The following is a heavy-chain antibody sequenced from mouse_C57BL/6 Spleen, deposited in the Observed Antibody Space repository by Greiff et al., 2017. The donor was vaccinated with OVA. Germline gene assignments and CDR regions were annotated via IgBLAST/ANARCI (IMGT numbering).Heavy chain of an antibody. CDR1: GYTFTDYY. D-gene: IGHD2-5*01. V-gene: IGHV1-76*01. J-gene: IGHJ1*03. Sequence: VQLQQSGAELVRPGASVKLSCKASGYTFTDYYINWVKQRPGQGLEWIARIYPGSGNTYYNEKFKGKATLTAEKSSSTAYMQLSSLTSEDSAVYFCARGDYSNGYFDVWGTGTTVTVSS. CDR2: IYPGSGNT. CDR3: ARGDYSNGYFDV.